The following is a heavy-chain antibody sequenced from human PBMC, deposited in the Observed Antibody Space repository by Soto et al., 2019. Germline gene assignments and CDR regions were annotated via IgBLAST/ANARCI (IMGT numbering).Heavy chain of an antibody. J-gene: IGHJ5*02. Sequence: QLQLQESGPGLVKPSETLSLTCTVSGGSISSRGYYWGWIRQPPGKGLEWIGTIYYSGSTYYNPSLKSRVTMSVDTSKTPFSLKLSSVTAADTAVYYCATSNWFDPWGQGTLVTVSS. V-gene: IGHV4-39*01. CDR2: IYYSGST. CDR3: ATSNWFDP. CDR1: GGSISSRGYY.